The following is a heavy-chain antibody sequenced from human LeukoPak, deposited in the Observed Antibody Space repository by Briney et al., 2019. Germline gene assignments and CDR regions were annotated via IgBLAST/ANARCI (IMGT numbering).Heavy chain of an antibody. V-gene: IGHV3-33*01. CDR2: IWYDGSNK. Sequence: GSLRLSCAASGLTFSSYGMHWVRQAPGKGLEWVAVIWYDGSNKYYADSVKGRFTISRDNSKNTLYLQMNSLRAEDTAVYYCARPPNSGSYSGYFDYWGQGTLVTVSS. CDR1: GLTFSSYG. J-gene: IGHJ4*02. D-gene: IGHD1-26*01. CDR3: ARPPNSGSYSGYFDY.